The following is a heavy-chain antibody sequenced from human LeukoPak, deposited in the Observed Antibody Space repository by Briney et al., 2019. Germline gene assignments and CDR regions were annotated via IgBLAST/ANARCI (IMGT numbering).Heavy chain of an antibody. CDR2: INYDGST. CDR3: VRGCSSTSCYPFDC. CDR1: GFTFSNYW. V-gene: IGHV3-74*01. Sequence: GGSLRLSCAASGFTFSNYWMHWFRQAPGKGLVWVSRINYDGSTNYADSVKGRFTISRDNARNTLYMQMNSLRAEDTAVYYCVRGCSSTSCYPFDCWGQGTLVTVSS. J-gene: IGHJ4*02. D-gene: IGHD2-2*01.